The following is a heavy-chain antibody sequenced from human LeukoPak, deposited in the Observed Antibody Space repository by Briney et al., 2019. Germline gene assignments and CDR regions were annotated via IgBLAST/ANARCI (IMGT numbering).Heavy chain of an antibody. Sequence: SQTLSLTCVISGDSVSSNSAAWNWIRQSPSRGLEWLGRTHYRSKWYSDYAVSVKSRITINPDTSKNQFSLQLNSVTPEDTAVYYCGRSNHYYDDTSGQAFDNWGQGTLVTVSS. V-gene: IGHV6-1*01. CDR1: GDSVSSNSAA. J-gene: IGHJ4*02. CDR3: GRSNHYYDDTSGQAFDN. CDR2: THYRSKWYS. D-gene: IGHD3-22*01.